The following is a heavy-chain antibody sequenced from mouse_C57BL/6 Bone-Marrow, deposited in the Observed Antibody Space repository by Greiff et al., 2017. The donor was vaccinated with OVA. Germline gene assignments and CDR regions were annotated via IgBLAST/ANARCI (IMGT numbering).Heavy chain of an antibody. D-gene: IGHD1-1*01. CDR1: GYTFTSYG. CDR3: ALTTGVSTPFGY. Sequence: QVQLMESGAELARPGASVKLSCKASGYTFTSYGIRWVKQRTGQGLEWIGEIDPRGGDTNYNPKFQGKATLTADTSSSTAYLELRSLTSEDSAVYFCALTTGVSTPFGYWGKGTTLTV. V-gene: IGHV1-81*01. J-gene: IGHJ2*01. CDR2: IDPRGGDT.